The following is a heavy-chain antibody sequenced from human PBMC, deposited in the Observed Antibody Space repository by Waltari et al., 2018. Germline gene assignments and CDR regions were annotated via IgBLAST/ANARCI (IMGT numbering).Heavy chain of an antibody. CDR3: ARAGDYVWGSYRSPFDY. CDR2: IIPIFGTA. J-gene: IGHJ4*02. D-gene: IGHD3-16*02. V-gene: IGHV1-69*06. CDR1: GGTFSSYA. Sequence: VQLVQSGAEVKKPGSSVKVSCKASGGTFSSYAISWVRQAPGQGLEWMGGIIPIFGTANYAQKFQGRVTMTRNTSISTAYMELSSLRSEDTAVYYCARAGDYVWGSYRSPFDYWGQGTLVTVSS.